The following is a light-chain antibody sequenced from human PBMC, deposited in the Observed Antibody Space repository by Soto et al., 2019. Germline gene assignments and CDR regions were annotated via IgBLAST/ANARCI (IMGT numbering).Light chain of an antibody. CDR2: EVS. V-gene: IGLV2-14*01. CDR3: SSYTTRSTVV. CDR1: SSDVGSYNY. J-gene: IGLJ3*02. Sequence: QSALTQAASVSGSPGQSITISCTGTSSDVGSYNYVSWYQQHPGKVPKLMIYEVSNRPSGVSNRFTGSKCGNTASLTISGLQAEDEADYYCSSYTTRSTVVFGGGTKLTVL.